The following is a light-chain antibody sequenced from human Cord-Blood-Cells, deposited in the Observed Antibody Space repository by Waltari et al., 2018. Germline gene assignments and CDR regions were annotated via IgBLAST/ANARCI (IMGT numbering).Light chain of an antibody. CDR3: QSYDSSLSGYV. CDR2: GNS. J-gene: IGLJ1*01. CDR1: SSHIGAGYD. Sequence: QSVLTQPPPVSGAPGQRVTISCTGSSSHIGAGYDVHWYQQLPGTAPKLLLYGNSNRPSGVPDRFSGSKSGTSASRGITGLQAEDEADYYCQSYDSSLSGYVFGTGTKVTVL. V-gene: IGLV1-40*01.